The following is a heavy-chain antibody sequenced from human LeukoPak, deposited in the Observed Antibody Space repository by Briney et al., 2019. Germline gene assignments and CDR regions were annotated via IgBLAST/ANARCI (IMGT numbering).Heavy chain of an antibody. CDR1: GFTFSSSA. CDR3: AKHKGAVAGFVSLDY. V-gene: IGHV3-23*01. CDR2: ISASGGST. Sequence: GGSLRLSCAASGFTFSSSAMSWVRQVPGKGLEWVSGISASGGSTSYADSVRGRFTISRDNSKNTLYVQMNSLRDEDTVVYYCAKHKGAVAGFVSLDYWGQGTLVTVSS. D-gene: IGHD6-19*01. J-gene: IGHJ4*02.